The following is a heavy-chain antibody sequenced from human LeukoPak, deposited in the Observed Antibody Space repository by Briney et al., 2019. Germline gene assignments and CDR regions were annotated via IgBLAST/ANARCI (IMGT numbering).Heavy chain of an antibody. D-gene: IGHD4-11*01. J-gene: IGHJ4*02. CDR2: ISGRGDTR. CDR1: GFTFSTYA. V-gene: IGHV3-23*01. CDR3: AKTDYSTGPYDV. Sequence: GGSLRLSCAASGFTFSTYAINWVRQAPGKGLEWVSAISGRGDTRFYADSVKGRFTISRDSSKNTLYLQMNSLRAEDTAVYFCAKTDYSTGPYDVWGQGTLVTVSS.